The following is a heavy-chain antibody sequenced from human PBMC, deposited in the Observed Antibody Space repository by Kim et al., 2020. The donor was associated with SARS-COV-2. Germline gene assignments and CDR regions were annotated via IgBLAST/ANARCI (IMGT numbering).Heavy chain of an antibody. V-gene: IGHV3-11*01. D-gene: IGHD6-13*01. CDR1: AFTFSDHY. CDR2: ITNGGGTI. CDR3: AREFSSTSYYFDY. J-gene: IGHJ4*02. Sequence: GGSLRLSCAASAFTFSDHYMSWIRQAPGKGLEWVSYITNGGGTIFYADSVKGRFTISRDDAKNLLYLQMNSLRAEDTAVYYCAREFSSTSYYFDYWGQGT.